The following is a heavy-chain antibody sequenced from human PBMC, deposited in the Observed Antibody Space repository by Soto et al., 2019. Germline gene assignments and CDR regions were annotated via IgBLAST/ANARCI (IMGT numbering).Heavy chain of an antibody. V-gene: IGHV4-59*01. D-gene: IGHD2-8*02. CDR1: GGSISSYY. CDR2: IYYSGST. CDR3: SRDKITGLFDY. J-gene: IGHJ4*02. Sequence: PSETLSLTFTVSGGSISSYYWSWIRQPPGKGLEWIGYIYYSGSTNYNPSLKSRVTISVDTSKNQFSLKLSGVTAADTAVYYWSRDKITGLFDYWGKGTLGTVSS.